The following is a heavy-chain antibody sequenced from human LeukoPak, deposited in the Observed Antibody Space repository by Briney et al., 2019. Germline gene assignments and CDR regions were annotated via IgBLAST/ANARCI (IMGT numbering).Heavy chain of an antibody. Sequence: ASVKVSCKASGYIFTSYIMNWVRQAPGQGLEWMGWINPDTGRTNYAQKFQGRVTMTRDTSITTAYMELTRLTSDDTAVYSCARGTYYDSSAYSGVRLFDYWGQGTLVTVSS. J-gene: IGHJ4*02. D-gene: IGHD3-22*01. V-gene: IGHV1-2*02. CDR1: GYIFTSYI. CDR2: INPDTGRT. CDR3: ARGTYYDSSAYSGVRLFDY.